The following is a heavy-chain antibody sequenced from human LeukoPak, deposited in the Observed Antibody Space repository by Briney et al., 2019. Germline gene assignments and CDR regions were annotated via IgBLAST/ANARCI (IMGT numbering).Heavy chain of an antibody. D-gene: IGHD3-10*01. V-gene: IGHV4-4*07. J-gene: IGHJ4*02. Sequence: SETPSLTCTVSGGSISSYYWSWIRQPAGKGLEWIGRIYTSGSTNYNASLESRVTMSIDTSKNQFSLELSSLNAADTAVYYCARARYGSGSYYYLDYWGQGTLVTVSS. CDR3: ARARYGSGSYYYLDY. CDR1: GGSISSYY. CDR2: IYTSGST.